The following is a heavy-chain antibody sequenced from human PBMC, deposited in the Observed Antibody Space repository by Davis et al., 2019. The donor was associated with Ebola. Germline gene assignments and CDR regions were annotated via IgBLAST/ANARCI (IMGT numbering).Heavy chain of an antibody. V-gene: IGHV3-53*01. J-gene: IGHJ6*02. CDR2: IYSGGST. Sequence: PGGSLRLSCAASGFTVSSNYMSWVRQAPGKGLEWVSVIYSGGSTFYADSVKGRFTISRDNSKNTLYLQMNSLRAEDTAVYYCARVASVAGVYYYGMDVWGQGTTVTVSS. D-gene: IGHD6-19*01. CDR3: ARVASVAGVYYYGMDV. CDR1: GFTVSSNY.